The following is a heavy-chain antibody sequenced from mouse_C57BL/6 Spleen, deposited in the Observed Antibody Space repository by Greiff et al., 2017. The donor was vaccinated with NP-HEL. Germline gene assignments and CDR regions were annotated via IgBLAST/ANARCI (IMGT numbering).Heavy chain of an antibody. CDR2: IYPGSGST. Sequence: QVQLQQPGAELVKPGASVKMSCKASGYTFTSYWITWVKQRPGQGLEWIGDIYPGSGSTNYNEKFKSKATLTVDTSSSTAYMQLSSLTSEDSAVYYCARGGSGYVGFDYWGQGTTLTVSS. D-gene: IGHD3-2*02. CDR1: GYTFTSYW. J-gene: IGHJ2*01. CDR3: ARGGSGYVGFDY. V-gene: IGHV1-55*01.